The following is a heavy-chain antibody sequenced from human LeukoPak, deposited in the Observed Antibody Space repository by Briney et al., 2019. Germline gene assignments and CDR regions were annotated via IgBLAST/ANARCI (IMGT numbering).Heavy chain of an antibody. Sequence: GGSLGLSCAASGFTFSNYGMHWVRQAPGKGLEWVAFIRYDKSNKYYADSVKGRFTISRDNSKNTLYLQMNSLRAEDTALYYCAKDQYSGTRNPILDYWGQGTLVTVSS. J-gene: IGHJ4*02. D-gene: IGHD1-26*01. CDR2: IRYDKSNK. CDR1: GFTFSNYG. V-gene: IGHV3-30*02. CDR3: AKDQYSGTRNPILDY.